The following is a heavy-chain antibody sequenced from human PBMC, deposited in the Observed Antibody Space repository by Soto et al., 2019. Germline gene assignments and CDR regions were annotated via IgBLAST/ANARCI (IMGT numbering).Heavy chain of an antibody. V-gene: IGHV1-69*13. D-gene: IGHD4-17*01. CDR2: IIPIFGTA. CDR3: AFCGGGVDHDYGDPSSRYYFDY. CDR1: GGTFSSYA. Sequence: EASVKVSCKASGGTFSSYAISWVRQAPGQGLEWMGGIIPIFGTANYAQKFQGRVTITADESTSTAYMELSSVRSEDTAVYYCAFCGGGVDHDYGDPSSRYYFDYWGQGTLVTVSS. J-gene: IGHJ4*02.